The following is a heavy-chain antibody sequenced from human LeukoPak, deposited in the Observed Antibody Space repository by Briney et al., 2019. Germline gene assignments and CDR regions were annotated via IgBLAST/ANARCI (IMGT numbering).Heavy chain of an antibody. CDR1: GFTFSSYS. Sequence: GGSLRLSCAASGFTFSSYSMNWVRQAPGEGLEWVSSISSSSSYIYYADSVKGRFTISRDNAKNSLYLQMNSLRAEDTAVYYCARRVATVDSYNWFDPWGQGTLVTVSS. J-gene: IGHJ5*02. CDR3: ARRVATVDSYNWFDP. D-gene: IGHD5-12*01. CDR2: ISSSSSYI. V-gene: IGHV3-21*01.